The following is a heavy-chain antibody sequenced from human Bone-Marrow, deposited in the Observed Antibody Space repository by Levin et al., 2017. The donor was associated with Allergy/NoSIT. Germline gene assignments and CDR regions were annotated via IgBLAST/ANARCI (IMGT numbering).Heavy chain of an antibody. J-gene: IGHJ4*02. CDR3: ARAQISGYYDF. D-gene: IGHD3-22*01. V-gene: IGHV4-30-2*01. Sequence: SQTLSLTCVVSGGSISSNSYSWGWIRQPPGKGLEWIGYIYHGGTTSYNPSLKSRVTISEDRSKNQFSLKLNSVSAADTAFYYCARAQISGYYDFWGQGTLVTVSS. CDR1: GGSISSNSYS. CDR2: IYHGGTT.